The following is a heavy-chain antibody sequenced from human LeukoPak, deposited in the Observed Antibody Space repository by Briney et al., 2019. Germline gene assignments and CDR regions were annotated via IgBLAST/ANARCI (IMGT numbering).Heavy chain of an antibody. CDR1: VGSISSCY. CDR3: AGGGGATFPFDY. J-gene: IGHJ4*02. D-gene: IGHD3-16*01. V-gene: IGHV4-4*07. Sequence: PSETLSLTCTVSVGSISSCYWSWIRQPAGKALEWIERICTSGSTNYSTSLKSRVTLSVDTSKNQFSLKLSSVTAADTAVYYCAGGGGATFPFDYWGQGTLVTVSS. CDR2: ICTSGST.